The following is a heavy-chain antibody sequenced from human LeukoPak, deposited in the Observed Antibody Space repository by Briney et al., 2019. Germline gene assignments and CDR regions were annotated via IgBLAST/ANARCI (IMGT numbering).Heavy chain of an antibody. CDR1: GATFSDYA. CDR2: FIPILGTA. D-gene: IGHD3-3*01. V-gene: IGHV1-69*10. J-gene: IGHJ6*04. CDR3: AGIPVFGVVLHQEPV. Sequence: SVKVSCKASGATFSDYALNWVRQAPGQGLEWMGVFIPILGTANSTQKFQDRVTITADMSTNTAYMELSSLRSEDTAVYFCAGIPVFGVVLHQEPVWGKGTTVTVSS.